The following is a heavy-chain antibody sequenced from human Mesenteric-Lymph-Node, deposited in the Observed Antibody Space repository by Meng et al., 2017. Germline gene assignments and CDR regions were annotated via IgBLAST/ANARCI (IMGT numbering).Heavy chain of an antibody. CDR1: GYTFTAYY. CDR2: INPNSGGT. V-gene: IGHV1-2*06. Sequence: QVQVVQSGAEVTKPGASVKVSCKASGYTFTAYYMHWVRQAPGQGLEWMGRINPNSGGTNYAQKFQGRVTMTRDTSISTAYMELSRLRSDDTAVYYCARVKGSSSSDAFDIWGQGTMVTVSS. CDR3: ARVKGSSSSDAFDI. D-gene: IGHD6-6*01. J-gene: IGHJ3*02.